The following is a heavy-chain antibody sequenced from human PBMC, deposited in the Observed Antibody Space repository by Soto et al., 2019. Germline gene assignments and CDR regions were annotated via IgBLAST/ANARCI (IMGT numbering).Heavy chain of an antibody. D-gene: IGHD6-13*01. CDR1: GFTFDDYA. V-gene: IGHV3-9*01. CDR3: AKDSSSSLTDFDY. Sequence: EVQLVESGGGLVQPGRSLRLSCAASGFTFDDYAMHWVRQAPGKGLEWVSGISWYSGSIGYADSVKGRFTISRDNAKNSLYLQMNSLRAEDTALYYCAKDSSSSLTDFDYWGQGTLVTVSS. CDR2: ISWYSGSI. J-gene: IGHJ4*02.